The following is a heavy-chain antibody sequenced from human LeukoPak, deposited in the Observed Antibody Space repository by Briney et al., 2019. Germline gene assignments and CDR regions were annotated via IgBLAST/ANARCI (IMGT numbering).Heavy chain of an antibody. CDR3: ARVFDY. CDR1: GFTLSSYA. V-gene: IGHV3-30-3*01. J-gene: IGHJ4*02. Sequence: GGSLRLSCAASGFTLSSYAMHWVRQAPGKGLEWVAVISYDGSDKYYADSVKGRFTISRDNSKNTLYLQMSSLRAEDTAVYYCARVFDYWGQGTLVTVSS. CDR2: ISYDGSDK.